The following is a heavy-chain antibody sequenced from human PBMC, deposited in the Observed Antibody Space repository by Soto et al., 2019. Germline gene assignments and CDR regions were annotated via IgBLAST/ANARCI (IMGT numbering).Heavy chain of an antibody. V-gene: IGHV3-21*02. D-gene: IGHD3-9*01. J-gene: IGHJ6*03. CDR3: VRDLGRYFRSGYMDL. CDR2: INEDSTYI. CDR1: GFAFNTYS. Sequence: EVQLVESGGGLVKPGGSLRLSCTASGFAFNTYSMNWVRQAPGKGLEWVSSINEDSTYIYYADSLRGRINISRDNAKDSFFLQMNSLRPDDTAVYYCVRDLGRYFRSGYMDLWGDGATVTVSS.